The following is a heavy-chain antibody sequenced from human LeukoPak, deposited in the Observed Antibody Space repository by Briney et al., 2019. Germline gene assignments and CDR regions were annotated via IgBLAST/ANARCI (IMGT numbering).Heavy chain of an antibody. V-gene: IGHV4-30-4*01. D-gene: IGHD3-10*01. CDR1: GGSISSGDYY. Sequence: PSETLSLTCTVSGGSISSGDYYWIWIRQPPGKGLEWIGYIYYSGSTYYNPSLKSRVTISVDTSKNQFSLKLSPVTAADTAVYYCARVPFNYCGSYRFDYWGQGTLVTVSS. CDR3: ARVPFNYCGSYRFDY. CDR2: IYYSGST. J-gene: IGHJ4*02.